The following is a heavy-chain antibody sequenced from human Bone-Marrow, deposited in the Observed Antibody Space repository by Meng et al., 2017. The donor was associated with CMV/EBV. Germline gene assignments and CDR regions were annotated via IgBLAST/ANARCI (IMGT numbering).Heavy chain of an antibody. D-gene: IGHD6-6*01. V-gene: IGHV4-39*07. Sequence: SETLSLTCTVSGGSVSSGSYYWSWIRQPPGKGLEWIGSIYYSGSTYYNPSLKSRVTISVDTSKNQFSLKLSSVTAADTAVYYCARGVPQARPIDYWGQGTLVTVSS. CDR1: GGSVSSGSYY. CDR3: ARGVPQARPIDY. CDR2: IYYSGST. J-gene: IGHJ4*02.